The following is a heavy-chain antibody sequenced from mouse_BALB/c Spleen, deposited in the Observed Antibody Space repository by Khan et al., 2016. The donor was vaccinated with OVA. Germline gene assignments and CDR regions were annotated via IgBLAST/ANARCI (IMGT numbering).Heavy chain of an antibody. V-gene: IGHV3-2*02. CDR1: GYSITSNYA. D-gene: IGHD1-1*01. CDR3: ARGNYYGYAMDY. Sequence: EVQLQESGPGLVKPSQSLSLTCTVTGYSITSNYAWNWIRQFLGNKLEWMGYISYSGRTSYIPSLKSRISITRDTSKNQFFPQLNSVTTEDTATYYCARGNYYGYAMDYWGQGTSVTVSS. CDR2: ISYSGRT. J-gene: IGHJ4*01.